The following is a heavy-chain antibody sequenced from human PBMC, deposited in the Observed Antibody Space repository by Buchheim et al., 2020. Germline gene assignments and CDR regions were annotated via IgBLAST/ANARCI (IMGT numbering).Heavy chain of an antibody. Sequence: EVQLVESGGGVARPGGSLRLSCAASGFTFDDYGLTWVRQAPGKGLEWVSGINWSGKSTSYEDSVKGRFTVSRDNAKNSLYLQMDSLRAEDTALYRCARVQAYYYLDLWGPGTL. CDR2: INWSGKST. D-gene: IGHD3-10*01. J-gene: IGHJ2*01. CDR3: ARVQAYYYLDL. CDR1: GFTFDDYG. V-gene: IGHV3-20*01.